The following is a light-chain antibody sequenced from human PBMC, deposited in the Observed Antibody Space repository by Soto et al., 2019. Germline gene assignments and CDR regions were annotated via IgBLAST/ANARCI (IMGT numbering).Light chain of an antibody. CDR3: CSYAGSTSPSYV. Sequence: QSALTQPASVSGSPGQSITISCPGTSSDVGSYNLVSWYQQHPGKAPKLMIYEVSKRPSGVSNRFSGSKSGNTASLTISGLQAEDEADYYCCSYAGSTSPSYVFGTGTKVTVL. J-gene: IGLJ1*01. V-gene: IGLV2-23*02. CDR2: EVS. CDR1: SSDVGSYNL.